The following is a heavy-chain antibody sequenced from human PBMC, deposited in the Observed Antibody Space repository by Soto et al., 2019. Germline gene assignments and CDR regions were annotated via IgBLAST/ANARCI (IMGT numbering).Heavy chain of an antibody. Sequence: QVQLVQSGAEVKKPGSSVKVSCKASGGTFSSYAISWVRQAPGQGLEWMGGIIPIFGTANYAQKFQGSVTITAGDSTSTANIGRSSLRTEDTAVYCRVSGVGWGYYYSRGCFALLLWCQGGLVTV. CDR2: IIPIFGTA. D-gene: IGHD3-22*01. J-gene: IGHJ4*02. CDR1: GGTFSSYA. CDR3: VSGVGWGYYYSRGCFALLL. V-gene: IGHV1-69*12.